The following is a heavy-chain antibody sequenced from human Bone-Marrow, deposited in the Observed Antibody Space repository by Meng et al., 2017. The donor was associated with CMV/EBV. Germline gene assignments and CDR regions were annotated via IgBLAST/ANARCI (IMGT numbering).Heavy chain of an antibody. Sequence: GGSLRLSCAASGFNFSRCEMNWVRQAPRKGLEWLSYISSSGDRTYYADSVKGRFTVSRDNAKNSLYLQMSSLRAEDTALYYCTNSVGQWLSWFVPWGQGTQVTVSS. D-gene: IGHD5-12*01. CDR2: ISSSGDRT. J-gene: IGHJ5*02. CDR3: TNSVGQWLSWFVP. V-gene: IGHV3-48*03. CDR1: GFNFSRCE.